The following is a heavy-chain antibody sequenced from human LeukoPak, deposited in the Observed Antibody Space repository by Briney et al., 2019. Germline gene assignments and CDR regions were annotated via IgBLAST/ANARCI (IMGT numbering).Heavy chain of an antibody. CDR3: ARNTGGGGYSSSWFALVHNNWFDP. D-gene: IGHD6-13*01. V-gene: IGHV4-4*02. CDR2: IYHSGST. J-gene: IGHJ5*02. CDR1: GGSISSSNW. Sequence: PSETLSLTCAVSGGSISSSNWWSWVRPPPGKGLEWIGEIYHSGSTNYNPSLKSRVTISVDKSKNQFSLKLDSVTAADTAVYFCARNTGGGGYSSSWFALVHNNWFDPWGQGTLVTVSS.